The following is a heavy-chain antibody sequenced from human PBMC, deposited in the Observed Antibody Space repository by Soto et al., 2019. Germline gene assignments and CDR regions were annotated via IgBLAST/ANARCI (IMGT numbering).Heavy chain of an antibody. CDR2: IYYSGST. CDR3: ERVGVYCFDY. V-gene: IGHV4-59*01. Sequence: SETLSLTCTVSGGSISSYYWSWIRQPPGKGLEWIGYIYYSGSTNYNPSLKSRVTISVDTSKNQFSLKLSSVTAADTAVCYCERVGVYCFDYGGKGTRVPVSS. CDR1: GGSISSYY. D-gene: IGHD3-10*01. J-gene: IGHJ4*02.